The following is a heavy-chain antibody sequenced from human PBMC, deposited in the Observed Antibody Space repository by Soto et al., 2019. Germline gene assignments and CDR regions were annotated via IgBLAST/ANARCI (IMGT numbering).Heavy chain of an antibody. CDR3: GRPGRGSGYYYFDY. Sequence: GGSLRLSCAASGFTFSSYWMSWVRQAPGKGLEWVANIKQDGSEKYYVDSVKGRFTISRDNAKNSLYLQMNSLRAEDTAVYYWGRPGRGSGYYYFDYWAREPWSPSPQ. J-gene: IGHJ4*02. CDR1: GFTFSSYW. V-gene: IGHV3-7*01. D-gene: IGHD3-22*01. CDR2: IKQDGSEK.